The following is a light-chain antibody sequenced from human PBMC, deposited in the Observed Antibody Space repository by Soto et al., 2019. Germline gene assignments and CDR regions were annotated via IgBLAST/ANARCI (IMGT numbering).Light chain of an antibody. V-gene: IGKV3-11*01. CDR2: DAS. Sequence: EVVLTQSPATLSLSPGERATLSCRASQSINNYLAWYQQRPGQAPRLLIYDASNMATGIPARFSGSGSGTDFPLTISSLEPEYFAVYYCQQRSNWTPRLTVGGGTKVEIK. CDR1: QSINNY. J-gene: IGKJ4*01. CDR3: QQRSNWTPRLT.